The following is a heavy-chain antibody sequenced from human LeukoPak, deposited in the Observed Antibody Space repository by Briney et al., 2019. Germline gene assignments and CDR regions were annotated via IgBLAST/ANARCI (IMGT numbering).Heavy chain of an antibody. D-gene: IGHD3-3*01. CDR2: IYYSGST. J-gene: IGHJ5*02. CDR3: ARHLLEGTRNWLEP. CDR1: GGSISSSSYY. V-gene: IGHV4-39*01. Sequence: SETLSLTCTVSGGSISSSSYYWGWIRQPPGKGLEWIGSIYYSGSTYYNPSLKSRVTISVDTSKNQFSLKLSSVTAADTAVYFCARHLLEGTRNWLEPRGQGTLGTGS.